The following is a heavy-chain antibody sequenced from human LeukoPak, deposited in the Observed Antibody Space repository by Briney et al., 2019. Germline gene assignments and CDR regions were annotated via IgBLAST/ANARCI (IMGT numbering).Heavy chain of an antibody. Sequence: SETLSLTCTVSGGSISSYYWNWIRQPAGKGLEWIGRIHTSGSTNYNPSLRSRITMSVDTSKNQFSLKLSSVTAADTAVYYCARGKVVAGTPGQNSWDYWGQGTLVTVSS. J-gene: IGHJ4*02. CDR2: IHTSGST. CDR3: ARGKVVAGTPGQNSWDY. CDR1: GGSISSYY. D-gene: IGHD6-19*01. V-gene: IGHV4-4*07.